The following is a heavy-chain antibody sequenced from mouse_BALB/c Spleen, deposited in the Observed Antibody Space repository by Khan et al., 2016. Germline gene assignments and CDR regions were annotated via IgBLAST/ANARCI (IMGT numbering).Heavy chain of an antibody. CDR2: ISSGGGNT. Sequence: EVELVESGGGLVKPGGSLKLSCAASGFTFSSYTMSWVRQTPEKRLEWVATISSGGGNTYYPDSVKGRFTISRDNAKNNLYLQMSSLRSEDTALYYCARYYYGSSYAWFAYWGQGTLVTVSA. CDR1: GFTFSSYT. CDR3: ARYYYGSSYAWFAY. V-gene: IGHV5-9*03. J-gene: IGHJ3*01. D-gene: IGHD1-1*01.